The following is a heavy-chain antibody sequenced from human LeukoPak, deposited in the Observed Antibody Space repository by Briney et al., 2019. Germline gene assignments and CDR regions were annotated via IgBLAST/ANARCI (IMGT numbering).Heavy chain of an antibody. D-gene: IGHD1-26*01. Sequence: GGSLRLSCAASGFTFSSYGMHWVRQAPGKGLEWVAVIWYDGSNKYYADSVRGRFTISRDNPKNTLYVQMNSLRDEDTVVYYCAKDQRWESPHYLGSWGQGTLVTVSS. V-gene: IGHV3-33*06. J-gene: IGHJ4*02. CDR2: IWYDGSNK. CDR1: GFTFSSYG. CDR3: AKDQRWESPHYLGS.